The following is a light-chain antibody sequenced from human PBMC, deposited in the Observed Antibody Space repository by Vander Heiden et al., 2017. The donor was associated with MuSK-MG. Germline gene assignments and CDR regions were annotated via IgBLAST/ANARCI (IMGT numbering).Light chain of an antibody. CDR2: GNS. V-gene: IGLV1-40*01. CDR1: SSNIGAGSD. J-gene: IGLJ2*01. CDR3: QSYDSGEVV. Sequence: QSVLTQPPSVSGAPGQRVTISCTGSSSNIGAGSDVHWYQQLPGTAPKLLIYGNSNRPSGVPDRFSGSKSGTSASLAITGLQAEDEADYYCQSYDSGEVVFGGGTKLTVL.